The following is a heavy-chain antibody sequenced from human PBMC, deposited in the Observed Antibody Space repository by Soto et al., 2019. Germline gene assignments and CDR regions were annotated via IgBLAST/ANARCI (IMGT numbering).Heavy chain of an antibody. J-gene: IGHJ6*02. Sequence: GGSLRLSCAASGFTFSSYAMSWVRQAPGKGLEWVSAISGSGGSTYYADSVKGRFTISRDNSKNTLYLQMNSLRAEDTAVYYCRGGPGYYYGSGSYYTYYYYGMDVWGQGTTVTVSS. CDR1: GFTFSSYA. CDR3: RGGPGYYYGSGSYYTYYYYGMDV. D-gene: IGHD3-10*01. CDR2: ISGSGGST. V-gene: IGHV3-23*01.